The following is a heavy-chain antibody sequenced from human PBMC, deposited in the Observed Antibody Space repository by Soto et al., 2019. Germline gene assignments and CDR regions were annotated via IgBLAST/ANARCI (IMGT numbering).Heavy chain of an antibody. D-gene: IGHD6-13*01. CDR2: IIPIFGTA. CDR1: GGTFSSYA. V-gene: IGHV1-69*06. J-gene: IGHJ4*02. Sequence: SVKVSCKASGGTFSSYAISWVRQAPGQGLEWMGGIIPIFGTANYAQKFQGRVTITADKSTSTAYMELSSLRSEDTAVYYCARESGEAAAAGSDYYFDYWGQGTLVTVSS. CDR3: ARESGEAAAAGSDYYFDY.